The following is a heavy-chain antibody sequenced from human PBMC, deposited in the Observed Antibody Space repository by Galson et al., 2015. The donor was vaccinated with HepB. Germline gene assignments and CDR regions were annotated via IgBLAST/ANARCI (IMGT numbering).Heavy chain of an antibody. Sequence: QSGAEVKRPGASVKVSCKASGGTFSSYAISWVRQAPGQGLEWMGGIILIFGTANYAQKFQGRVTITADESTSTAYMELSSLRSEDTAVYYCARGIVATHRPPYYFDYWGQGTLVTVSS. J-gene: IGHJ4*02. CDR1: GGTFSSYA. CDR3: ARGIVATHRPPYYFDY. V-gene: IGHV1-69*13. CDR2: IILIFGTA. D-gene: IGHD5-12*01.